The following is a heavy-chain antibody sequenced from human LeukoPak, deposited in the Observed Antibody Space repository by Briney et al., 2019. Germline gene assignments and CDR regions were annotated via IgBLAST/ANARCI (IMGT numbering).Heavy chain of an antibody. J-gene: IGHJ6*03. Sequence: SETLSLTCAVSGGSISSSNWWSWVRQPPGKGLEWIGYIYYSGSTNYNPSLKSRVTISVDTSKNQFSLKLSSVTAADTAVYYCARATSGYYYYMDVWGKGTTVTVSS. V-gene: IGHV4-4*02. D-gene: IGHD3-10*01. CDR3: ARATSGYYYYMDV. CDR2: IYYSGST. CDR1: GGSISSSNW.